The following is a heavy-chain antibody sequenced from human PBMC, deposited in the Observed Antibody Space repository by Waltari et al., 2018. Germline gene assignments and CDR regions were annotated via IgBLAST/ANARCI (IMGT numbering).Heavy chain of an antibody. D-gene: IGHD3-3*01. V-gene: IGHV1-18*01. CDR2: ISAYNGNT. CDR1: GYTFTSYG. J-gene: IGHJ4*02. CDR3: ARDRRGYYDFWSGYYSPIFDY. Sequence: QVQLVQSGAEVKKPGASVKVSCKASGYTFTSYGISWVRQAPGQGLEWMGWISAYNGNTNYAQKLQGRVTITRDTSASTAYMELSSLRSEDTAVYYCARDRRGYYDFWSGYYSPIFDYWGQGTLVTVSS.